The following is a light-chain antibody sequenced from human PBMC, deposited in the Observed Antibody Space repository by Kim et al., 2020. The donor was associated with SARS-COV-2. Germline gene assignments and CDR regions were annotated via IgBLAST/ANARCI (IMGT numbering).Light chain of an antibody. CDR2: AAA. CDR3: QQSYSTPYT. V-gene: IGKV1-39*01. J-gene: IGKJ2*01. Sequence: DIQMTQSPSSLSASVGDRVSITCRASQSVNQFLNWYQQEAGKAPKLLIYAAATLQGGVPSRFSGSGSETEFTLTISSLQAEDFATYYCQQSYSTPYTFGQGTKLEIK. CDR1: QSVNQF.